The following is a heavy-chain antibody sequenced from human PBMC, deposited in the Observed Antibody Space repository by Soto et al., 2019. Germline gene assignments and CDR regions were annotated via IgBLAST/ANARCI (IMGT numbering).Heavy chain of an antibody. J-gene: IGHJ4*02. CDR2: ISYDGSNK. CDR3: ARSGRTYYYDSSGYYY. CDR1: GFTFSSYA. Sequence: VGSLRLSCAAPGFTFSSYAMHWVRQAPGKGLEWVAVISYDGSNKYYADSVKGRFTISRDNSKNTLYLQMNSLRAEDTAVYYCARSGRTYYYDSSGYYYWGQGTLVTVSS. V-gene: IGHV3-30-3*01. D-gene: IGHD3-22*01.